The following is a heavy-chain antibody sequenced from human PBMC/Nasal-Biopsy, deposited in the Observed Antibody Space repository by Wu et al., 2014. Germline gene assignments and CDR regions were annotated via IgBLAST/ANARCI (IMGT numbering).Heavy chain of an antibody. CDR1: GGTFSGYE. V-gene: IGHV1-8*02. CDR3: AKSLFRPKFQDCSGASCNGYDH. D-gene: IGHD2-15*01. Sequence: KVSCKASGGTFSGYEINWVRQAPGQGLEWMGWMNPNNGNTGSAQKFQGRVTMTTDTSISTAYLELSSLTSEDTAFYFCAKSLFRPKFQDCSGASCNGYDHWGQGTLVTVSS. CDR2: MNPNNGNT. J-gene: IGHJ4*02.